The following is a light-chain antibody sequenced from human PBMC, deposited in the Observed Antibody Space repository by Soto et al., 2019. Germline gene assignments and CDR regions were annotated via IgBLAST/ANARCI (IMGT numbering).Light chain of an antibody. CDR3: QHYNNWPPNT. J-gene: IGKJ4*01. V-gene: IGKV3-15*01. CDR1: QSVSSN. CDR2: GAS. Sequence: EIVMTQSPATLSVSPGERATLSCRASQSVSSNLAWYQQKPGQAPRLLIYGASTRATGIPARFSGSGSGTEFTLTISSLQSEDFAGYYCQHYNNWPPNTFGGGTKVEIK.